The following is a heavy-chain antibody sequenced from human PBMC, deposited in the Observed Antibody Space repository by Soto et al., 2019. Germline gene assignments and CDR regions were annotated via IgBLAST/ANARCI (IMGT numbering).Heavy chain of an antibody. D-gene: IGHD3-10*01. V-gene: IGHV4-31*03. Sequence: SETLSLTCTVSGGSISSGGYYWSWIRQHPGKGLEWIGYIYYSGSTYYNPSLKSRVTISVDTSKNQFSLKLSSVTAADTAVYYCASGSYGSGSYYSNNWFDPWGQGTLVTVSS. CDR2: IYYSGST. CDR1: GGSISSGGYY. CDR3: ASGSYGSGSYYSNNWFDP. J-gene: IGHJ5*02.